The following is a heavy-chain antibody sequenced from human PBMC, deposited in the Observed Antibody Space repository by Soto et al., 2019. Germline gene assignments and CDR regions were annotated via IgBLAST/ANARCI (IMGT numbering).Heavy chain of an antibody. Sequence: GGSLRLSCAASGFTFNSYAMSWVRHAPGKGLEWVSAISASGDSTYYADAVKGRFTISRDNSKNTLYLEMNSLRAEDTALYYCAKPPLTIFPCIFWFDPWGQGTLVTVSS. V-gene: IGHV3-23*01. CDR1: GFTFNSYA. D-gene: IGHD3-3*01. CDR2: ISASGDST. CDR3: AKPPLTIFPCIFWFDP. J-gene: IGHJ5*02.